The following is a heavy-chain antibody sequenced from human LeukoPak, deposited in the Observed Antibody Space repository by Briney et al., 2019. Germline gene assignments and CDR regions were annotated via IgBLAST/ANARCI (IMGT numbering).Heavy chain of an antibody. CDR2: INPNSGGT. CDR1: GYTFTGYY. Sequence: GASVKVSCKASGYTFTGYYMHWVRQAPGQGLEWMGWINPNSGGTNYAQKFQGRVTMTRDTSISTAYMELSRLRSDDTAVYYCARVRAVAGYWGYYYYYMDVWGKGTTVTVSS. D-gene: IGHD6-19*01. J-gene: IGHJ6*03. V-gene: IGHV1-2*02. CDR3: ARVRAVAGYWGYYYYYMDV.